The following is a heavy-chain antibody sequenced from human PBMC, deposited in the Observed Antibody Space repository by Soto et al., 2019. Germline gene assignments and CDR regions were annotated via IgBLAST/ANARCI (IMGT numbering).Heavy chain of an antibody. D-gene: IGHD3-3*01. CDR2: ISGSGGST. CDR3: ARDTTYYDFWSGYPLYYYYGMDV. Sequence: GGSLRLSCAASGFTFSSYAMSWVRQAPGKXLEWVSAISGSGGSTYYADSVKGRFTISRDNSKNTLYLQMNSLRAEDTAVYYCARDTTYYDFWSGYPLYYYYGMDVWGQGTTVTVSS. V-gene: IGHV3-23*01. J-gene: IGHJ6*02. CDR1: GFTFSSYA.